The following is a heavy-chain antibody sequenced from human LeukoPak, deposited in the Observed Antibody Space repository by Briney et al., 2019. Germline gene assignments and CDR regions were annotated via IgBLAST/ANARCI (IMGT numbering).Heavy chain of an antibody. CDR3: AREWKKTGAFDH. CDR2: INTDGSST. D-gene: IGHD1-1*01. CDR1: GFTFSSYW. J-gene: IGHJ4*02. V-gene: IGHV3-74*01. Sequence: GSLRLSCAASGFTFSSYWMHWVRQVPGKGLVWVSRINTDGSSTTYADSVKGRFTISRDNTENTLYLQMSSLRAEDTAVYYCAREWKKTGAFDHWGQGTLVTVSS.